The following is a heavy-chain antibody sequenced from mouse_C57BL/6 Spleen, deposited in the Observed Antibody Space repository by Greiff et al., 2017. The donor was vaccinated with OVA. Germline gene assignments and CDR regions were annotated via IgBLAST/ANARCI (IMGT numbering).Heavy chain of an antibody. J-gene: IGHJ2*01. Sequence: EVKLQQSGPELVKPGASVKISCKASGYTFTDYYMNWVKQSHGKSLEWIGDINPNNGGTSYNQKFKGKATLTVDKSSSTAYMELRSLTSEDSAVYYCARGGDTEDYWGQGTTLTVSS. V-gene: IGHV1-26*01. CDR1: GYTFTDYY. CDR2: INPNNGGT. D-gene: IGHD3-3*01. CDR3: ARGGDTEDY.